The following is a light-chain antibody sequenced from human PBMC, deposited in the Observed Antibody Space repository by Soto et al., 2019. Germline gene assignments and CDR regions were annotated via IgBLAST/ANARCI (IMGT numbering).Light chain of an antibody. Sequence: IVLTQSPAILSVSPGERATLSCRASQSVSSNLGWYQQKPGQAPRLLLYDASTRATGVPARFSGSGSGTELTLTISSLQSEDFAVYYCQEYDNWPPITFGQGTRLEIK. CDR2: DAS. CDR3: QEYDNWPPIT. CDR1: QSVSSN. J-gene: IGKJ5*01. V-gene: IGKV3-15*01.